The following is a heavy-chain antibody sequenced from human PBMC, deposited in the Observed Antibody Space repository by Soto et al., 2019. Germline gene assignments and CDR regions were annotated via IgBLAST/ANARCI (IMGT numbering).Heavy chain of an antibody. CDR1: GFTFSSYA. D-gene: IGHD3-22*01. CDR2: ISYDGSNK. V-gene: IGHV3-30-3*01. Sequence: GGSLRLSCAASGFTFSSYAMHWVRQAPGKGLEWVAVISYDGSNKYYADSVKGRFTISRDNSKNTPYLQMNSLRAEDTAVYYCARSAPTPTYYYDSSGPPEDYFDYWGQGTLVTVSS. J-gene: IGHJ4*02. CDR3: ARSAPTPTYYYDSSGPPEDYFDY.